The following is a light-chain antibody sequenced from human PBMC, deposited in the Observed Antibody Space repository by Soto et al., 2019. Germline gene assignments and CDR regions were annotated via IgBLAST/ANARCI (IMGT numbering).Light chain of an antibody. CDR1: QSVSSN. J-gene: IGKJ2*01. CDR2: GAS. Sequence: EIVMTQSPATLSVSPGERATLSGRASQSVSSNLACYQQHPGQAPRRLIYGASTRATGIPARVSGSGSRTDFTLAISILLYEDFAVYYCQQYHHWPPRTFGQGNTLEIK. CDR3: QQYHHWPPRT. V-gene: IGKV3-15*01.